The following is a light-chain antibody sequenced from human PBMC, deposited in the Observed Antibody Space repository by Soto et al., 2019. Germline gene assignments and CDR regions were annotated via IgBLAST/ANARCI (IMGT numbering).Light chain of an antibody. J-gene: IGKJ4*01. CDR3: QQRWSWPLT. CDR2: DAS. V-gene: IGKV3-11*01. CDR1: QSINSQ. Sequence: EIVLTQSPATLSLSPWERATLSCRASQSINSQLAWYQQKPGQAPRLLIYDASNRATGIPARFSGSETWTDFTLTISSLEPEDSAVYYCQQRWSWPLTFGGGTKVDIK.